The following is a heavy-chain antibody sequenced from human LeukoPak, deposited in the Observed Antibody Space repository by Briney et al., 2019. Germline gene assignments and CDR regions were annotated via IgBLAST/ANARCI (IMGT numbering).Heavy chain of an antibody. J-gene: IGHJ4*02. CDR1: GFTFGDYA. V-gene: IGHV3-49*04. D-gene: IGHD4-17*01. CDR2: IRSKAYGGTT. CDR3: TRAPYGDSFDY. Sequence: PGGSLRLSCTASGFTFGDYAMSWVRQAPGKGLEWVGFIRSKAYGGTTEYAASVKGRFTISRDDSKSSAYLQINSLKTEDTAVYYCTRAPYGDSFDYWGQGTLVTVSS.